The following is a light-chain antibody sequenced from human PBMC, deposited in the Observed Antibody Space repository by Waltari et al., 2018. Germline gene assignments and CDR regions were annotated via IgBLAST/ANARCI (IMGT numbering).Light chain of an antibody. Sequence: EIVMTQSPATLSVSPGERVTLSCRASQSVSSNLAWYQQKPGQAPSVLLYAASTRATVIPARFSGSGSGTEFTLTISSLQSEDFAVYYCQQYNNWPPMYTFGQGTKLEIK. J-gene: IGKJ2*01. CDR2: AAS. CDR1: QSVSSN. CDR3: QQYNNWPPMYT. V-gene: IGKV3-15*01.